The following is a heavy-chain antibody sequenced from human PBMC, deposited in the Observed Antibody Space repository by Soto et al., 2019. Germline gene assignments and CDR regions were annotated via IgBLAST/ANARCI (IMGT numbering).Heavy chain of an antibody. V-gene: IGHV3-30*18. Sequence: PGGSLRLSCAASGFTFSSYGMHWVRQAPGKGLEWVAVISYDGSNKYYADSVKGRFTISRDNSKNTLYLQMNSLRAEDTAVYYCAKAHSSPVGVIDYWGQGTLVTVSS. CDR1: GFTFSSYG. CDR2: ISYDGSNK. J-gene: IGHJ4*02. D-gene: IGHD6-13*01. CDR3: AKAHSSPVGVIDY.